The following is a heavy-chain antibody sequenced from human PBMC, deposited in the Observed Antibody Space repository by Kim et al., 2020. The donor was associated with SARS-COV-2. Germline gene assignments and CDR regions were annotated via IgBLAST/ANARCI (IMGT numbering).Heavy chain of an antibody. CDR1: GFTFSSYA. D-gene: IGHD5-12*01. V-gene: IGHV3-23*03. CDR2: IYSGGSST. Sequence: GGSLRLSCAASGFTFSSYAMSWVRQAPGKGLEWVSVIYSGGSSTYYADSVKGRFTISRDNSKNTLYLQMNSLRAEDTAVYYCAKDADGYNHWYFDLWGRGTLVTVSS. CDR3: AKDADGYNHWYFDL. J-gene: IGHJ2*01.